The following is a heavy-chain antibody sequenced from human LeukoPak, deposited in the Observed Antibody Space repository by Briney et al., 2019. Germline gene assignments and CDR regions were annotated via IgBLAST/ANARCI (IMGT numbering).Heavy chain of an antibody. CDR1: GGSISNDNW. Sequence: PSETLSLTCAVSGGSISNDNWWSWVRQPPGKGLEWIGEIYHSGSTNYNPSLKSRVTISVDKSKNQFSLKLSSVTAADTAVYYCARDEVGATTRNFDFWGQGTLVTVSS. V-gene: IGHV4-4*02. D-gene: IGHD1-26*01. J-gene: IGHJ4*02. CDR2: IYHSGST. CDR3: ARDEVGATTRNFDF.